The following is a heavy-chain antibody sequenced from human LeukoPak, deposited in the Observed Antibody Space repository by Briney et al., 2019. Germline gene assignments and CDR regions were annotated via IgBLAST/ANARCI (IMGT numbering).Heavy chain of an antibody. CDR1: GGTFSSYA. CDR3: ARGRDQLLFSFDY. V-gene: IGHV1-69*01. Sequence: SVKVSCKASGGTFSSYAISWVRQAPGQGLEWMGGIIRLFGTANYAQKFQGRVAITADESTGTAYMELSSLRSEDTAMYFCARGRDQLLFSFDYWGQETLVTVYS. CDR2: IIRLFGTA. J-gene: IGHJ4*02. D-gene: IGHD2-2*01.